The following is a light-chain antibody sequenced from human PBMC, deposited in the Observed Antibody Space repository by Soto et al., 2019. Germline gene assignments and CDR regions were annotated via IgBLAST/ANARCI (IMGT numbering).Light chain of an antibody. J-gene: IGKJ5*01. CDR2: DAS. CDR1: QGISSA. Sequence: ALHLTQSPSSLSASVGDRVSITCRASQGISSALAWYQHKPGKAPKILIYDASSLQSGVPSRFSGSESGTECTLTISSLQPEDFATYYCQQLKTYPFTFGQGTRLEIK. V-gene: IGKV1-13*02. CDR3: QQLKTYPFT.